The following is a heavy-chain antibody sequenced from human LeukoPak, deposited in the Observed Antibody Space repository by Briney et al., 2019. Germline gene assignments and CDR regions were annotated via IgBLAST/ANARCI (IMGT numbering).Heavy chain of an antibody. V-gene: IGHV4-61*02. CDR2: SYTSGST. CDR3: ASGYCSSTSCHPPYYGMDV. Sequence: PSQTLSLTCTVSGYSIRSGRYYWRWIRQPAGEGLDRIVRSYTSGSTNYHPSRNHQLTISVEPSKHRFSLQLSSVTAADTAVYYCASGYCSSTSCHPPYYGMDVWGQGTTVTVSS. CDR1: GYSIRSGRYY. J-gene: IGHJ6*02. D-gene: IGHD2-2*01.